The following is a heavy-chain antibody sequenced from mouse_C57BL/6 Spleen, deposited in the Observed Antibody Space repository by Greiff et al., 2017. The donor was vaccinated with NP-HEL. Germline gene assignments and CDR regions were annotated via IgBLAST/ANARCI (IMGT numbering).Heavy chain of an antibody. D-gene: IGHD1-1*01. V-gene: IGHV1-80*01. CDR1: GYAFSSYW. CDR2: IYPGDGET. CDR3: ARITTVAPDAMDY. Sequence: VQLQESGAELVKPGASVKISCKASGYAFSSYWMNWVKQRPGKGLEWIGQIYPGDGETNYNGKFKGKATLTADKSSRTAYMQLRSLTAEDSAVYFCARITTVAPDAMDYWGQGTSFTVSS. J-gene: IGHJ4*01.